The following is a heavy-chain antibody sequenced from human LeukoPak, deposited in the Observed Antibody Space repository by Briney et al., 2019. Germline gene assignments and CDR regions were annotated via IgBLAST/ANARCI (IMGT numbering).Heavy chain of an antibody. D-gene: IGHD2/OR15-2a*01. J-gene: IGHJ2*01. CDR3: ARVPNILRPLDL. CDR2: IYHSGST. CDR1: GGSISSGGYY. V-gene: IGHV4-30-2*01. Sequence: SETLSLTCTVSGGSISSGGYYWSWIRQPPGKGLEWIGYIYHSGSTYYNPSLKSRVTISVDRSKNQFSLKLSSVTAADTAVYYCARVPNILRPLDLWGRGTLVTVSS.